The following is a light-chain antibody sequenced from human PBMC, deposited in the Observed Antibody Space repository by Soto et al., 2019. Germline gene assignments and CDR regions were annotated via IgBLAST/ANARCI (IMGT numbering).Light chain of an antibody. CDR1: QSINNN. J-gene: IGKJ4*01. Sequence: EIVMTQSPATLSVSPGERATLSCRASQSINNNLAWYQQKPGQGPRLLIYGASSRATGIPARFSGSGSGTGFTLTISSLQSEDFANYYCQQYNNWPLTVGGGTKVEIK. CDR2: GAS. V-gene: IGKV3-15*01. CDR3: QQYNNWPLT.